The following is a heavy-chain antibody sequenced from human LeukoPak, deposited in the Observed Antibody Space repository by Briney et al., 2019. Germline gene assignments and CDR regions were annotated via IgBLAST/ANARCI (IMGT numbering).Heavy chain of an antibody. CDR1: GFTFSTYN. CDR3: AKDHLPGIVVADRDY. D-gene: IGHD6-19*01. J-gene: IGHJ4*02. Sequence: QSGGSLRLSCAASGFTFSTYNMNWVRQAPGKGLEWVSAISGSGGTTYYADSVKGRFTISRDNSKNTLYLQINSLRAEDTAVYYCAKDHLPGIVVADRDYWGQGTLVTVSS. V-gene: IGHV3-23*01. CDR2: ISGSGGTT.